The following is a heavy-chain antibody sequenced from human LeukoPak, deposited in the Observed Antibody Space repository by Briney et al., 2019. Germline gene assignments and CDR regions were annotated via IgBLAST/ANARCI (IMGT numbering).Heavy chain of an antibody. CDR1: GYTFTSYG. V-gene: IGHV1-18*04. D-gene: IGHD2-2*01. J-gene: IGHJ5*02. Sequence: ASVKVSCKASGYTFTSYGMSWVRQAPGQGLEWMGWISAYNGNTNYAQKLQGRVTMTTDTSTSTAYMELRSLRSDDTAVYYCARDLPLIVVVPAATKRNWFDPWGQGTLVTVSS. CDR3: ARDLPLIVVVPAATKRNWFDP. CDR2: ISAYNGNT.